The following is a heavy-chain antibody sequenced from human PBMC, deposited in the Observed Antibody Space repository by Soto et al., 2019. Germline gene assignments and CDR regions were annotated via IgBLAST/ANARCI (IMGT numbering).Heavy chain of an antibody. CDR3: ARVLRRYSSGSVHVDP. J-gene: IGHJ5*02. CDR1: GGTFSSYT. Sequence: KVSCKASGGTFSSYTISWVRQAPGQGLEWMGRIIPILGIANYAQKFQGRVTITADKSTSTAYMELSSLRSEDTAVYYCARVLRRYSSGSVHVDPWGQGTLVTVSS. D-gene: IGHD6-19*01. CDR2: IIPILGIA. V-gene: IGHV1-69*02.